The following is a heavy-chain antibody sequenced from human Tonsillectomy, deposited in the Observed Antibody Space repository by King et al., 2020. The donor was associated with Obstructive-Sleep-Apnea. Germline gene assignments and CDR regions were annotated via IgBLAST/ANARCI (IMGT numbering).Heavy chain of an antibody. CDR2: SKKKRDGGTT. CDR3: TRDYDILTGYYYGAFDI. V-gene: IGHV3-15*01. CDR1: GFTVSNAW. J-gene: IGHJ3*02. Sequence: VQLVESGGGLVKPGGSLRLSCAASGFTVSNAWMSWVRQAPGKGLEWVGRSKKKRDGGTTDYAAPVKGRFTISRDDSKNTLYLQMNSRKTEDTAVYYCTRDYDILTGYYYGAFDIWGQGTMVTVSS. D-gene: IGHD3-9*01.